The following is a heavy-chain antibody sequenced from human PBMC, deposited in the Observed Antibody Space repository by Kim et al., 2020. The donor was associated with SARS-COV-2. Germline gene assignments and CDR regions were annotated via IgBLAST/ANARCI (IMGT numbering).Heavy chain of an antibody. D-gene: IGHD3-16*01. J-gene: IGHJ4*02. CDR1: GFAFSPYW. CDR2: IDTDGSIT. Sequence: WGSLRLSCAASGFAFSPYWMHWVRQVPGQGLMWVSQIDTDGSITTYAEAVLGRFPISRDNAKNTLYLQMNSLRVEDTAIYYCIRDNIQPGDLWGQGVMVTVSS. CDR3: IRDNIQPGDL. V-gene: IGHV3-74*01.